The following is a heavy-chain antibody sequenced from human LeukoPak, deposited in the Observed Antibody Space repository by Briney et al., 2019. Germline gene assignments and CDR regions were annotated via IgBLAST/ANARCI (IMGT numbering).Heavy chain of an antibody. J-gene: IGHJ4*02. V-gene: IGHV1-8*03. CDR2: MNPNSGNT. D-gene: IGHD3-22*01. Sequence: GASVKVSCKASGYTFTSYDINWVRQATGQGLEWMGWMNPNSGNTGYAQKFQGRVTITRNTPISTAYMELSSLRSEDTAVYYCARDSPSGYYNDYWGQGTLVTVSS. CDR3: ARDSPSGYYNDY. CDR1: GYTFTSYD.